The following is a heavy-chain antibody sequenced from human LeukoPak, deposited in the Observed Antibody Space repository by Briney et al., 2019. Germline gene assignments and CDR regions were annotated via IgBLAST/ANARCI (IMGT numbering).Heavy chain of an antibody. CDR1: GYTFTGYY. CDR3: ARSRGVVAAASFQH. CDR2: INPNSGGT. D-gene: IGHD2-15*01. J-gene: IGHJ1*01. V-gene: IGHV1-2*06. Sequence: GASVKVSCKASGYTFTGYYMHWVRQAPGQGLEWMGRINPNSGGTNYAQKFQGRVTITRDTSASTAYMELSSLRSEDTAVYYCARSRGVVAAASFQHWGQGTLVTVSS.